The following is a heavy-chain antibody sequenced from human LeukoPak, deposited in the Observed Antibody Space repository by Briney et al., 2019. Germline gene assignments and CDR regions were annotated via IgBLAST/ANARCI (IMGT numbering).Heavy chain of an antibody. CDR1: GFTFSGAW. D-gene: IGHD2-15*01. V-gene: IGHV3-74*01. CDR3: ARRGYCSGGDCLYFFDY. CDR2: INNDGSST. Sequence: GGSLRLSCAASGFTFSGAWMHWVRQAPGKGLVWVSRINNDGSSTRYVDSVKGRFTISRDNSKNTLYLQMNSLRAEDTAVYYCARRGYCSGGDCLYFFDYWGQGTLVTVSS. J-gene: IGHJ4*02.